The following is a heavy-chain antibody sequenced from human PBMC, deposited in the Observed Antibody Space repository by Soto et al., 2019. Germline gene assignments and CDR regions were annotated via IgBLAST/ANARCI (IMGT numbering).Heavy chain of an antibody. CDR1: SGSISSSNW. Sequence: SETLSLTCAVSSGSISSSNWWSWVRQPPGKGLEWIGEIYHSGSTNYNPSLKSRVTISVDKSKNQFSLKLSSVTAADTAVYYCARDRYCSGGSCYRDAFDIWGQGTMVT. D-gene: IGHD2-15*01. J-gene: IGHJ3*02. CDR2: IYHSGST. V-gene: IGHV4-4*02. CDR3: ARDRYCSGGSCYRDAFDI.